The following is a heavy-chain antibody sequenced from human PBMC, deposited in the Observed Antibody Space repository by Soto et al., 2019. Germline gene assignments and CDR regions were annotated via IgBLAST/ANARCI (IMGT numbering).Heavy chain of an antibody. CDR3: ARDVSPASSGYYLDAFDI. V-gene: IGHV3-7*05. D-gene: IGHD6-25*01. Sequence: EVQLVGSGGGLVQPGGSLRLSCAASGFTFGNYWMTWVRQAPGKGLEWVANIKGDGSAKSYLDSVRGRFTVSRDNAENSLFLQMNILSAEDTALYYCARDVSPASSGYYLDAFDIWGQGTMVTVS. J-gene: IGHJ3*02. CDR2: IKGDGSAK. CDR1: GFTFGNYW.